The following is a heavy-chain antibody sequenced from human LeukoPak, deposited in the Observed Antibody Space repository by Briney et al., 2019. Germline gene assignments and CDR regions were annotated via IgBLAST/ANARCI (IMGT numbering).Heavy chain of an antibody. D-gene: IGHD1-14*01. V-gene: IGHV4-61*02. CDR1: GGSISSGSYY. J-gene: IGHJ4*02. Sequence: PSETLSLTCTVSGGSISSGSYYWRWIRQPAGKGLEWIGRIYTSGSTNYNPSLKSRVTISVDTSKNQFSLKLSSVTAADTAVYYCARGARKVTNDYWGQGTLVTVSS. CDR3: ARGARKVTNDY. CDR2: IYTSGST.